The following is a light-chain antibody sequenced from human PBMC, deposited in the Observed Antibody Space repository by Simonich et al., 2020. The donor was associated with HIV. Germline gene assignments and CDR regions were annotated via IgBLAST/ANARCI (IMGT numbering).Light chain of an antibody. CDR3: QQRSNWPRT. CDR2: DAS. Sequence: EIVMTQSPATLSVYPGERATLSCRASQNIAGNLAWYQPKPGQAPRLLIYDASNRAIGIPVRFSGSGSGTDFTLTINSLEPEDFAVYYCQQRSNWPRTFGPGTKVDIK. J-gene: IGKJ3*01. CDR1: QNIAGN. V-gene: IGKV3-11*01.